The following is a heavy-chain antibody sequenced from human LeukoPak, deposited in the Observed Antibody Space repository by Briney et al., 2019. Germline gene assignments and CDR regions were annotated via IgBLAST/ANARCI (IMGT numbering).Heavy chain of an antibody. D-gene: IGHD1-26*01. CDR3: ARDGAIVGATSNGLTAPSAFDI. CDR1: GGTFSSYA. V-gene: IGHV1-69*04. Sequence: GASVKVSCKASGGTFSSYAISWVRQAPGQGLEWMGRIIPILGIANYAQKFQGRVTITADKSTSTAYMELSSLRSEDTAVYYCARDGAIVGATSNGLTAPSAFDIWGQGTMVTVSS. CDR2: IIPILGIA. J-gene: IGHJ3*02.